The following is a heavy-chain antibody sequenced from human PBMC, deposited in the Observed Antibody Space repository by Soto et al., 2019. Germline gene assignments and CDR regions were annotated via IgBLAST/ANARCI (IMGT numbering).Heavy chain of an antibody. CDR3: AREGGLNWDRGWFDP. D-gene: IGHD7-27*01. CDR2: IIPIFGTA. V-gene: IGHV1-69*12. CDR1: GGTFSSYA. Sequence: QVQLVQSGAEVKKPGSSVKVSCKASGGTFSSYAISWVRQAPGQGLEWMGGIIPIFGTANYAQKFQGRVTITGDESTNTAYMERSSLRSEGTAVYYCAREGGLNWDRGWFDPWGQGTLVTVSS. J-gene: IGHJ5*02.